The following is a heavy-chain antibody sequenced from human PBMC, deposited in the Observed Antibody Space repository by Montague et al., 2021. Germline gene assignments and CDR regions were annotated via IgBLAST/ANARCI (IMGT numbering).Heavy chain of an antibody. CDR1: GGSISGSSYY. D-gene: IGHD4-23*01. CDR2: IYYSGST. J-gene: IGHJ6*02. V-gene: IGHV4-39*01. CDR3: VVTPSLYYHGMDV. Sequence: SETLSLTCTVSGGSISGSSYYWGWIRQPPGKGLEWIGSIYYSGSTYYNPSLKSRLTISVDTSKNQFSLKLSSVTAADTAVYHGVVTPSLYYHGMDVWGQGTTVTVSS.